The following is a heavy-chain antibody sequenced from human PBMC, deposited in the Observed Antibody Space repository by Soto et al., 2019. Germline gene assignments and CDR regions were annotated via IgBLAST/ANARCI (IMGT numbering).Heavy chain of an antibody. V-gene: IGHV3-30*18. CDR1: GFTISGHG. CDR2: ISYDGSTK. D-gene: IGHD2-21*02. CDR3: AKASGDYGNWFGP. J-gene: IGHJ5*02. Sequence: QVQLVESGGGVVQPGGSLRLSCAASGFTISGHGMHWVRQAPGKGLEWVAVISYDGSTKYYIDSVRGRFTISRDNSKNTLYLQMNSLRAEDAAVYYCAKASGDYGNWFGPWGQGALVTVSS.